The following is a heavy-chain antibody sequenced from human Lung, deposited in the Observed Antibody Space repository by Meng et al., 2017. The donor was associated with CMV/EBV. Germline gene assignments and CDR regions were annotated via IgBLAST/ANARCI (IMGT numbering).Heavy chain of an antibody. D-gene: IGHD2-2*01. J-gene: IGHJ4*02. V-gene: IGHV4-4*07. CDR1: SVPIHYYV. CDR2: LYPDGST. CDR3: ARTPVRFCNTHMCYAFDY. Sequence: GSILCKPPESLAIPCLFFSVPIHYYVCSCVRHHSGKGLEWFGRLYPDGSTDYNPSLSSRLTPSLDTSKIRLALKLRSVTAADTAIYYCARTPVRFCNTHMCYAFDYWGQGALVTVSS.